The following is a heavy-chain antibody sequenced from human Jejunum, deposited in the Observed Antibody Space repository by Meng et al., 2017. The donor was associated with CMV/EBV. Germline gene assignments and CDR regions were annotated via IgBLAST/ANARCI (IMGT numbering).Heavy chain of an antibody. V-gene: IGHV5-51*01. CDR1: GVSFATFW. D-gene: IGHD1-20*01. Sequence: SGVSFATFWIGWVRQMPGKGLEWMGIIYPSDSDTRYSPSFEGQVTISADKSISTVYLQWSSLKASDTAVYYCARRAGYDWNYVDYWGQGTLVTVSS. CDR2: IYPSDSDT. J-gene: IGHJ4*02. CDR3: ARRAGYDWNYVDY.